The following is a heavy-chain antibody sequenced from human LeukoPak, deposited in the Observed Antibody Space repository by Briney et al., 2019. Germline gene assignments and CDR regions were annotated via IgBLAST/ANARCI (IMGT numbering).Heavy chain of an antibody. J-gene: IGHJ6*02. CDR3: AKDIRVYYYYYGMDV. V-gene: IGHV3-30*18. CDR2: ISYDGSNK. D-gene: IGHD3-10*01. Sequence: GGSLRLPCAASGFTFSSYGMHWVRQAPGKGLEWVAVISYDGSNKYYADSVKGRFTISRDNSKNTLYLQMNSLRAEDTAVYYCAKDIRVYYYYYGMDVWGQGTTVTVSS. CDR1: GFTFSSYG.